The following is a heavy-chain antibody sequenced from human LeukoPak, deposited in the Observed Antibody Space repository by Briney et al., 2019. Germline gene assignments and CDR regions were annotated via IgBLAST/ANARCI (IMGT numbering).Heavy chain of an antibody. CDR2: IKQDGSDK. CDR3: VSTTRSSPFDN. V-gene: IGHV3-7*01. Sequence: GGSLSLSCAASGCTFSAYWMSWVRQAPGKGLEWLANIKQDGSDKQYVDSVKGRFAISRDNAKTSVYLQMNSLRAEDTAVYYCVSTTRSSPFDNWGQGTLVTVSS. CDR1: GCTFSAYW. D-gene: IGHD1-1*01. J-gene: IGHJ4*02.